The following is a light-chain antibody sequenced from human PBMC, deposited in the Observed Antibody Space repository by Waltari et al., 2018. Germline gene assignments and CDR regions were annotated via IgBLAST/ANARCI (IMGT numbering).Light chain of an antibody. CDR1: QLGNKY. CDR3: QSWDTSTTNVV. V-gene: IGLV3-1*01. J-gene: IGLJ2*01. CDR2: QDN. Sequence: SYEVTQPPSVSVSPGPTASITCSGDQLGNKYPCWYSQKPGQSPVLVIYQDNKRPSGIPERFSGSNSGNTATLNISGTQAMDEADYYCQSWDTSTTNVVFGGGTKLTVL.